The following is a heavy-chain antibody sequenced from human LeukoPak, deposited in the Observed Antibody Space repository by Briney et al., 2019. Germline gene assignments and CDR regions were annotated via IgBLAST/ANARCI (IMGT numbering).Heavy chain of an antibody. J-gene: IGHJ6*02. CDR1: GYTFTSYG. V-gene: IGHV1-18*01. D-gene: IGHD6-6*01. CDR3: ARVATSSSSNYYYYYGMDV. Sequence: GASVKVSCTASGYTFTSYGISWVRQAPGQGLEWMGWISAYNGNTNYAQKLQGRVTMTTDTSTSTAYMELRSLRSDDTAVYYCARVATSSSSNYYYYYGMDVWGQGTTVTVS. CDR2: ISAYNGNT.